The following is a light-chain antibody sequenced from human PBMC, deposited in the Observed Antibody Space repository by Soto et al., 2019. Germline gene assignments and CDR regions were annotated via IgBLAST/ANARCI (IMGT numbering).Light chain of an antibody. J-gene: IGKJ4*01. CDR2: WAS. Sequence: DIVMTQSPDSLALSLGERATMNCKSSQSVLYSSDNKNYLAWYQHKPGQPPKLLIYWASTRESGVPDRFSGSGSGTDFTLNISGLQADDVAVYYCHQYYTTPRLTFGGGTRVEI. CDR1: QSVLYSSDNKNY. CDR3: HQYYTTPRLT. V-gene: IGKV4-1*01.